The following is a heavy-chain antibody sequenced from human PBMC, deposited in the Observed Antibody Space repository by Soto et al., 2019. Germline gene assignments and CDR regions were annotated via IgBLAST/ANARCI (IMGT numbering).Heavy chain of an antibody. J-gene: IGHJ6*02. CDR3: AKVRYSSPMGYYYGMDV. D-gene: IGHD6-19*01. V-gene: IGHV1-69*01. Sequence: QAQLEQSGGEVKKPGSSVKVSCKASRVAFSKFIVTWGRQAPGLGLEWVGGIIPIFGTANDAQKFQGRDTITADESTSTSYMEVNNLRSEDTAVYYCAKVRYSSPMGYYYGMDVWGQGTTVTVSS. CDR2: IIPIFGTA. CDR1: RVAFSKFI.